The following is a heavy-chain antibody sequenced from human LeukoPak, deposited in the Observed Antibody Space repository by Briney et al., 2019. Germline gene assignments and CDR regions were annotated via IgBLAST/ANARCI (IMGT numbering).Heavy chain of an antibody. D-gene: IGHD1-14*01. Sequence: ASVKVSCKVSGHTPSKLSIHWVRQAPGEGLQWIGGFDLEDGETILAQKFRGRVTVTEDTSTNTAYMELSSLGSGDTATYYCATDGEPTYSVYFPFWGQGTPVTVSS. J-gene: IGHJ4*02. V-gene: IGHV1-24*01. CDR2: FDLEDGET. CDR3: ATDGEPTYSVYFPF. CDR1: GHTPSKLS.